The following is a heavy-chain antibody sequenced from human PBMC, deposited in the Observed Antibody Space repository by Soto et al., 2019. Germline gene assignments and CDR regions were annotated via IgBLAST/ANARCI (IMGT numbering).Heavy chain of an antibody. Sequence: SGGSLRLSCAASGFTFTTYGMSWVRQTPGKGLEWVSAISGSGGSTYYADSVKGRFTISRDNSKNTLYLQMNSLRAEDTAVYYCAKDLMQQWLGGAFDIWGQGTMVTVSS. J-gene: IGHJ3*02. CDR3: AKDLMQQWLGGAFDI. V-gene: IGHV3-23*01. CDR1: GFTFTTYG. CDR2: ISGSGGST. D-gene: IGHD6-19*01.